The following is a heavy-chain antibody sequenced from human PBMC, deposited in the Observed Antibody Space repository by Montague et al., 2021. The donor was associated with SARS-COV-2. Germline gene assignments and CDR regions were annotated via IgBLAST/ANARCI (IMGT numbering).Heavy chain of an antibody. Sequence: SETLSLTCTVAVGSISPYYWSWIRQSPVKGLESIGYTSSSGGTNYNPSLKSRVTISLDTSKNQFSLKLSSVTAADTAVYYCARLFEYYDSPDYYYAMDVWGQGILVTVSS. V-gene: IGHV4-59*12. CDR3: ARLFEYYDSPDYYYAMDV. CDR1: VGSISPYY. J-gene: IGHJ6*02. CDR2: TSSSGGT. D-gene: IGHD3-16*01.